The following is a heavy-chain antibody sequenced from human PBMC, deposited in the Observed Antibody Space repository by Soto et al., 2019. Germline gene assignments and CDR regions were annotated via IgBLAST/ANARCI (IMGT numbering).Heavy chain of an antibody. J-gene: IGHJ4*02. CDR1: GYTFTSYG. V-gene: IGHV1-18*01. CDR2: ISAYNGNT. Sequence: QVQLVQSGAEVKKPGASVKVSCKASGYTFTSYGISWVRQAPGQGLEWMGWISAYNGNTNYAQKLKARGTMPTDTYTSTAYMELRSLRSADTAVYYWWRNTAIFHYWGEGTLLTFSS. CDR3: WRNTAIFHY.